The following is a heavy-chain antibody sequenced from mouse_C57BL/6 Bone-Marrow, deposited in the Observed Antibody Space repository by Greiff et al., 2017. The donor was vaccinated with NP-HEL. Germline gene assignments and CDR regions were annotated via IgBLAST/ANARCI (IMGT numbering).Heavy chain of an antibody. V-gene: IGHV5S21*01. CDR3: TRRGGTAIFDY. D-gene: IGHD4-1*01. CDR2: ISSGGDYI. Sequence: EVKLEESGEGLVKPGGSLKLSCAASGFTFSSYAMSWVRQTPEKRLEWVAYISSGGDYIYYADTVKGRFTISRDNARNTLYLQMSSLKSEDTAMYYCTRRGGTAIFDYWGQGTTLTVSS. J-gene: IGHJ2*01. CDR1: GFTFSSYA.